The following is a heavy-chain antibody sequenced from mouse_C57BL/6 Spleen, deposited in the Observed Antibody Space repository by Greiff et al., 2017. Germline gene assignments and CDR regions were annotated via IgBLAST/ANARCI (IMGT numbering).Heavy chain of an antibody. D-gene: IGHD4-1*01. V-gene: IGHV5-6*02. CDR3: ARPGTKDYFDY. CDR1: GFTFSSYG. J-gene: IGHJ2*01. Sequence: EVKLVESGGDLVKPGGSLKLSCAASGFTFSSYGMSWVRQTPDKRLEWVATISSDGSYTYYPDSVKGRFTISRDNAKNTLYLQMDILKSYDTAMYYCARPGTKDYFDYWGQGTTLTVSS. CDR2: ISSDGSYT.